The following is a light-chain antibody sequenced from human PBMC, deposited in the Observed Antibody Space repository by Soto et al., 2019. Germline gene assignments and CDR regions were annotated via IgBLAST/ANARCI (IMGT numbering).Light chain of an antibody. Sequence: DIVMTQSPATLSVSPGERATLSCRASQSVGTNLAWYQQKPAQAPRLLIFTASTRATGIPASFSGWGSGTEFTLAISGLQSEDFAVYYCQQYTNWPRTFGQGTKVEI. CDR1: QSVGTN. V-gene: IGKV3-15*01. J-gene: IGKJ1*01. CDR3: QQYTNWPRT. CDR2: TAS.